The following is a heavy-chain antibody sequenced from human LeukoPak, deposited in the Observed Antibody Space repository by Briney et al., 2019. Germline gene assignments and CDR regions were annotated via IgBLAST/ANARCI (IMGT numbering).Heavy chain of an antibody. J-gene: IGHJ4*02. CDR2: IYIDGTT. CDR1: GFIVSHNY. CDR3: ARGPRYSFY. V-gene: IGHV3-53*01. Sequence: GGSLRLSCAASGFIVSHNYMTWVRQAPGKGLEWISVIYIDGTTYYADSVKGRFTISRDQANNTLYLQMNTLTDEDTAAYYCARGPRYSFYWGQGTLVSVSS. D-gene: IGHD6-13*01.